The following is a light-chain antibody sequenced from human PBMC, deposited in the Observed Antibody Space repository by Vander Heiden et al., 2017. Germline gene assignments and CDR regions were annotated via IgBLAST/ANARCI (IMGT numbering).Light chain of an antibody. CDR3: CSYTSSSTLYV. V-gene: IGLV2-14*03. J-gene: IGLJ1*01. CDR2: DVS. CDR1: SSDMGGYSY. Sequence: QSALTQPASVSGSPGQSITISCTGSSSDMGGYSYVSWYQQHPGKAPKLMIHDVSDRPSGVSNRFSGSKSGNTASLTISGLQAEDEADYYCCSYTSSSTLYVFGTGTKVTVL.